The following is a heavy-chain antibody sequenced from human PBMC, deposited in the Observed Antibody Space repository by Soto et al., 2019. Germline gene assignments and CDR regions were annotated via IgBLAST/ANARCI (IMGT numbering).Heavy chain of an antibody. D-gene: IGHD6-13*01. J-gene: IGHJ6*02. CDR1: GFTFSSYG. CDR2: ISYDGSNK. V-gene: IGHV3-30*03. Sequence: QVQLVESGGGVVQPGRSLRLSCAASGFTFSSYGMHWVRQAPGKGLEWVAVISYDGSNKYYADSVKGRFTISRDNSKNTLYLKMNSGRAEAAAVYYCASPDYSGYEGAAAGTFSGMDVWGQGTTVTVSS. CDR3: ASPDYSGYEGAAAGTFSGMDV.